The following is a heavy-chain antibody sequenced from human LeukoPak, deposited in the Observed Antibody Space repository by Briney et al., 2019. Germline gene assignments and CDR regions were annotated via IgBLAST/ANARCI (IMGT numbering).Heavy chain of an antibody. V-gene: IGHV4-61*02. Sequence: SETLSPTCTVSGGSISSGSYYWSWIRQPAGKGLEWIGRIYTSGSTNYNPSLKSRVTISVDTSKNQFSLKLSPVTAADTAVYYCARVGRYSYGYYYYYYYMDVWGKGTTVTISS. CDR2: IYTSGST. D-gene: IGHD5-18*01. CDR3: ARVGRYSYGYYYYYYYMDV. CDR1: GGSISSGSYY. J-gene: IGHJ6*03.